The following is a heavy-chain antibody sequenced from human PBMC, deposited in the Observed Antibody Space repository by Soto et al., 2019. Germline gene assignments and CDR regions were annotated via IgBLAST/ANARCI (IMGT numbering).Heavy chain of an antibody. Sequence: QITLKESGPTLVKPTQTLTLTCTFSGFSLSTSGVGVGWLRRPPGKALEWLALVYWDDDKRYSPSLKSRLTITKDTAKNQVVLAMTNMDPVDTATYYGSHGGALRRDAFDIWGPGTMVTVAS. CDR2: VYWDDDK. V-gene: IGHV2-5*02. J-gene: IGHJ3*02. D-gene: IGHD1-26*01. CDR3: SHGGALRRDAFDI. CDR1: GFSLSTSGVG.